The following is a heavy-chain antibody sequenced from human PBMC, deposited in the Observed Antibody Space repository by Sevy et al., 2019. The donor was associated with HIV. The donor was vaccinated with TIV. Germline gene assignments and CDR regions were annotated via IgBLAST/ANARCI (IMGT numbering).Heavy chain of an antibody. CDR1: GFTVSSNY. CDR3: ARGSSGLTLYFDY. CDR2: SYSGGST. D-gene: IGHD6-19*01. J-gene: IGHJ4*02. V-gene: IGHV3-53*01. Sequence: GGSLRLSCAASGFTVSSNYMSWVRQAPGKGLEWVSVSYSGGSTYYADSVKGRFTISRDNSKNTLYLQMNSLRAEDTAVYYCARGSSGLTLYFDYWGQGTLVTVSS.